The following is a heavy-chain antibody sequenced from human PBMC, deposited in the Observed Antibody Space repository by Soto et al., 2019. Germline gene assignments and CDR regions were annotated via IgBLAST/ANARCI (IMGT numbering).Heavy chain of an antibody. V-gene: IGHV4-59*08. CDR3: ARGLTGYSSSWYRY. Sequence: PSETLSLTCTVSGGSISSYYWSWIRQPPGKGLEWIGYIYNSGSTNYNPSLKSRVTISVDTSKNQFSLKLSSVTAADTAVYYCARGLTGYSSSWYRYWGQGTLVTVSS. J-gene: IGHJ4*02. D-gene: IGHD6-13*01. CDR2: IYNSGST. CDR1: GGSISSYY.